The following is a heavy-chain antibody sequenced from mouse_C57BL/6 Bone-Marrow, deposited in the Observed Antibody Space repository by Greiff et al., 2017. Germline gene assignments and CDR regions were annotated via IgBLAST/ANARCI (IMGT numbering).Heavy chain of an antibody. J-gene: IGHJ3*01. CDR1: GYSFTGYY. CDR2: INPSTGGT. D-gene: IGHD1-1*01. V-gene: IGHV1-42*01. CDR3: ARSRITTVVATPFAY. Sequence: VQLQQSGPELVKPGASVKISCKASGYSFTGYYMNWVKQSPEKSLEWIGEINPSTGGTTYNQKFKAKATLTVDKYSSTAYMQLKSLTSEDSAVYYCARSRITTVVATPFAYWGQGTLVTVSA.